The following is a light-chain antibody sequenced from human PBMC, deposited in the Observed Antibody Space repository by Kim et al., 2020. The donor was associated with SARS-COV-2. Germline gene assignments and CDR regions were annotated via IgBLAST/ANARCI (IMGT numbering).Light chain of an antibody. CDR1: SSNVGGYND. J-gene: IGLJ2*01. CDR2: NGS. V-gene: IGLV2-14*04. Sequence: GQSNTFASAGSSSNVGGYNDVSCYQQHPSKAPKLMIYNGSRRPAGVSNRSAGSKSGNTASLTIAGHQAEDEAYYYWSSYTRSSGVGFGGGTQLTVL. CDR3: SSYTRSSGVG.